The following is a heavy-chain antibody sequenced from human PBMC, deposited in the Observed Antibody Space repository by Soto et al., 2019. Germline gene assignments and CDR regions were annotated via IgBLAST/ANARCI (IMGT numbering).Heavy chain of an antibody. J-gene: IGHJ4*02. V-gene: IGHV3-66*01. CDR3: ATTLYGSGTYYSSYLPLF. CDR1: GFSVSSNY. CDR2: IYSGGST. Sequence: EVQLVESGGGLVQPGGSLRLSCAASGFSVSSNYMSWVRQAPGKGLEWVSNIYSGGSTYYADSVTGRFSISRDNSKNTLYLQMNRLRAEDTAVYYCATTLYGSGTYYSSYLPLFWGQGTLVTVSS. D-gene: IGHD3-10*01.